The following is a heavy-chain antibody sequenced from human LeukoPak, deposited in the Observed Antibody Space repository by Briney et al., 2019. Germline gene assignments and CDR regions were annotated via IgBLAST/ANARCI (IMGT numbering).Heavy chain of an antibody. Sequence: PSETLSLTCTVSGGSISTSSYYWGWIRQPPGKGLECIGNIYYSGSTYYNPSLKSRVTISVDTSKNQFSLKLSSVTAADTAVYYCARVSYYYGSGSYYPGDGYYYMDVWGKGTTVTVSS. V-gene: IGHV4-39*07. CDR3: ARVSYYYGSGSYYPGDGYYYMDV. CDR1: GGSISTSSYY. D-gene: IGHD3-10*01. J-gene: IGHJ6*03. CDR2: IYYSGST.